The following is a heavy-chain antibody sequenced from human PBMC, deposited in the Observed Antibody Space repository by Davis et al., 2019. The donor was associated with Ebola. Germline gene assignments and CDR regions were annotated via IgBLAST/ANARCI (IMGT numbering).Heavy chain of an antibody. CDR2: MSGDSLYT. V-gene: IGHV3-11*03. CDR1: GFTFTDYY. Sequence: GGSLRLSCAASGFTFTDYYMSWIRQAPGKGLEWISYMSGDSLYTNYADSVRGRFTISRDDAKNSLHLQMSTLRAEDTAVYYCARHVNGDFWYFDLWGRGTRVTVSS. D-gene: IGHD4-17*01. CDR3: ARHVNGDFWYFDL. J-gene: IGHJ2*01.